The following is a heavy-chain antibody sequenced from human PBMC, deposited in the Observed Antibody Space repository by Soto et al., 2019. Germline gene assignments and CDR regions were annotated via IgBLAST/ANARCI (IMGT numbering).Heavy chain of an antibody. Sequence: PSETLSLTCTVSGGSVSSGSYYWSWIRQPPGKGLEWIGYIYYSGSTNYNPSLKSRVTISVDTSKNQFSLKLSSVTAADTAVYYCARVQYGSGSYYLPAGPIWGQGTLVTVSS. CDR1: GGSVSSGSYY. V-gene: IGHV4-61*01. D-gene: IGHD3-10*01. CDR3: ARVQYGSGSYYLPAGPI. J-gene: IGHJ4*02. CDR2: IYYSGST.